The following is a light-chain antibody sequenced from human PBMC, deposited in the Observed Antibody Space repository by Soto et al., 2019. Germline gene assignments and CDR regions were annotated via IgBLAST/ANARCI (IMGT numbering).Light chain of an antibody. CDR3: QQRSNWAPGIT. Sequence: EIVLTQSPATLSLSPGERATLSCRASRYITNYLAGYQQRPGQAPRLLLYDASNRATGIPASFNGSGSGTDFTLTITALEPDDFAVYYCQQRSNWAPGITFGQGTKLELK. V-gene: IGKV3-11*01. CDR1: RYITNY. J-gene: IGKJ2*01. CDR2: DAS.